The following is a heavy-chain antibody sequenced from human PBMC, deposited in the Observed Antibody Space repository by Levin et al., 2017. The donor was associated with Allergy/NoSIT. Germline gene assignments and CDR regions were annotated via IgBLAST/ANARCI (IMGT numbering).Heavy chain of an antibody. CDR1: GASIKNSDYY. V-gene: IGHV4-39*01. CDR2: VYYNGAT. J-gene: IGHJ4*02. CDR3: APELRYCSGGSCYGN. D-gene: IGHD2-15*01. Sequence: SSQTLSLTCTVSGASIKNSDYYWGWIRQPPGKGLEWIGTVYYNGATQYKSSLKSRVTISVDTSKNEFSLKMISVTAADTAVYYCAPELRYCSGGSCYGNWGQGTLVTVSS.